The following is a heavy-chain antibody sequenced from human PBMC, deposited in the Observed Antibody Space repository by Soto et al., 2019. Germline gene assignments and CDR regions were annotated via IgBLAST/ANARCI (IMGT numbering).Heavy chain of an antibody. Sequence: SGPTLVNPTQTLTLTCTFSGFSLSTSGMCVSWIRQPPGKALEWLARIDWDDDKYYSTSLKARLTISKDTSKNQVVLTMTNMDPVDTATYYFARIVPGFEVFDPWGQGTLVTGYS. J-gene: IGHJ5*02. D-gene: IGHD3-9*01. CDR1: GFSLSTSGMC. CDR2: IDWDDDK. CDR3: ARIVPGFEVFDP. V-gene: IGHV2-70*11.